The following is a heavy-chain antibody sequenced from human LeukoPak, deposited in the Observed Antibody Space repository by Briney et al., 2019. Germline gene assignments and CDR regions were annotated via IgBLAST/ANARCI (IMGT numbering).Heavy chain of an antibody. J-gene: IGHJ4*02. D-gene: IGHD5-12*01. V-gene: IGHV4-39*01. CDR2: IKSGGSP. Sequence: SETLSLTCTVSGDSIGSSTDWWGWIRQPPGKGLEWVGNIKSGGSPNYNPPLKRRVTISVHTSKNQFSLTVSSVTAADTAVYYCASLKWITDYWGQGILVTVSP. CDR3: ASLKWITDY. CDR1: GDSIGSSTDW.